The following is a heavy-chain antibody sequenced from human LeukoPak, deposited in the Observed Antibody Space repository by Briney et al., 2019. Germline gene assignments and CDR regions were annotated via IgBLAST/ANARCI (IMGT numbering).Heavy chain of an antibody. V-gene: IGHV1-18*01. D-gene: IGHD3-22*01. CDR2: INPYNGNT. CDR1: GYTFSTYG. CDR3: ARQITMIVVVINDAFDI. Sequence: WASVKVSFTASGYTFSTYGISWVRQAPGQGLEWMGWINPYNGNTNYAQKLQGRVTMTTDTSTSTAYMELRSLRSDDTAVYYCARQITMIVVVINDAFDIWGQGTKVTVSS. J-gene: IGHJ3*02.